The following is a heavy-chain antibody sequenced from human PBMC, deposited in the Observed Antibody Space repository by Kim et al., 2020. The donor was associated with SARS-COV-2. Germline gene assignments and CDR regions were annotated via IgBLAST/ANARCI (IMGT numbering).Heavy chain of an antibody. D-gene: IGHD4-17*01. V-gene: IGHV1-18*01. CDR1: GYTFTSYG. J-gene: IGHJ4*02. CDR3: ARTRTVPSRYYFDY. Sequence: ASVKVSCKASGYTFTSYGISWVRQAPGQGLEWMGWISAYNGNTNYAQKLQGRVTMTTDTSTSTAYMELRSLRSDDTAVYYCARTRTVPSRYYFDYWGQGTLVTVSS. CDR2: ISAYNGNT.